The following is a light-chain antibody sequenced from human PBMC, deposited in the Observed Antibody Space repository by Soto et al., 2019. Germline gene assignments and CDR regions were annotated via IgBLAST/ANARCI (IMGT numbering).Light chain of an antibody. Sequence: DIQVTQSPSSLSASVGDRVTITCRASQSISSYLEWFQQKPGKAPKLLIYGASTLQSGVPSRFSGSGSGTDFTLTISSLQPEDFATYYCQQANSFPITFGHGTRLEV. V-gene: IGKV1-12*01. CDR1: QSISSY. J-gene: IGKJ5*01. CDR3: QQANSFPIT. CDR2: GAS.